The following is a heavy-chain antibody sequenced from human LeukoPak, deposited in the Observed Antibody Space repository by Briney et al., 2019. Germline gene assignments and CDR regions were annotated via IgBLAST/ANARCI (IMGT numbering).Heavy chain of an antibody. Sequence: ASVKVSCKASGYTFTSYYMHWVRQAPGQGLEWMEIINPSGGSTSYAQKFQGRVTMTRDTSTSTVYMELSSLRSEDTAVYYCARDWSYYYDSSGYENWFDPWGQGTLVTVSS. J-gene: IGHJ5*02. CDR1: GYTFTSYY. V-gene: IGHV1-46*01. D-gene: IGHD3-22*01. CDR2: INPSGGST. CDR3: ARDWSYYYDSSGYENWFDP.